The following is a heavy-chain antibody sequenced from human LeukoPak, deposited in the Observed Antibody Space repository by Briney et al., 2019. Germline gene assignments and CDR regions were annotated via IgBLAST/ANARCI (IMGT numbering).Heavy chain of an antibody. D-gene: IGHD3-3*01. V-gene: IGHV1-2*02. CDR2: INPNSGGT. Sequence: ASVKVSCKASGYTFTGYYMHWVRQAPGQGLEWMGWINPNSGGTNYAQKFQGRVTMTRDTSISTAYMELSRLRSDDTAVYYCARTAQKITIFGVVINYYYYYYMDVWGKGTTVTVSS. J-gene: IGHJ6*03. CDR1: GYTFTGYY. CDR3: ARTAQKITIFGVVINYYYYYYMDV.